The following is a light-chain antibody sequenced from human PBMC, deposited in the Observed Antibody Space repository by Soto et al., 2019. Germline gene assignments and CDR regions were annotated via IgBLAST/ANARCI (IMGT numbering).Light chain of an antibody. CDR2: DAS. V-gene: IGKV3-11*01. J-gene: IGKJ4*01. Sequence: EIVLTQSPATLSLSPGERATLSCRASQSVSSYLAGYQQKPGQAPRLLIYDASNRATGIPARFSGSGSGTDFTLTISSLEPEDFAVYYCQQRSNWPGTFGGGTKVEIK. CDR3: QQRSNWPGT. CDR1: QSVSSY.